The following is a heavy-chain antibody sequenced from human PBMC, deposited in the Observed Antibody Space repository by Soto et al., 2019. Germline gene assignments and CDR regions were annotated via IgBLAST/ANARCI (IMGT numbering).Heavy chain of an antibody. CDR2: ISYDGSNK. V-gene: IGHV3-30*18. D-gene: IGHD1-26*01. J-gene: IGHJ4*02. CDR3: AKGPHPYSGIKRPPNYFDY. Sequence: GGSLRLSCAASGFTFSSYGMHWVRQAPGKGLEWVAVISYDGSNKYYADSVKGRFTISRDNSKNTLYLQMNSLRAEDTAVYYCAKGPHPYSGIKRPPNYFDYWGQGTLVTVSS. CDR1: GFTFSSYG.